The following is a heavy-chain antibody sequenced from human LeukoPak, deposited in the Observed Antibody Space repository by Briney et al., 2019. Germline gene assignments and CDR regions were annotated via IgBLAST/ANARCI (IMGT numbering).Heavy chain of an antibody. D-gene: IGHD6-25*01. V-gene: IGHV3-33*01. CDR3: ARAAARAPRSPVDY. J-gene: IGHJ4*02. Sequence: PGGSLRLSCAASGFTFSSYGMHWVRQAPGKGLEWVAVIWYDGSNKYYADSVKGRFTISRDNSKNTLYLQMNSLRAEDTAVYYCARAAARAPRSPVDYWGQGTLVTVSS. CDR1: GFTFSSYG. CDR2: IWYDGSNK.